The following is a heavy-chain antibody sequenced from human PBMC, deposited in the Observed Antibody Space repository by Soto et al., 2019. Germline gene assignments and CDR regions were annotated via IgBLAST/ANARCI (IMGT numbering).Heavy chain of an antibody. D-gene: IGHD5-18*01. CDR1: GYTFSDY. CDR3: ARGPRTQLWFPNVY. CDR2: ISPKSGGT. V-gene: IGHV1-2*02. J-gene: IGHJ4*02. Sequence: QVQLVQSGAEVQKPGTSVKVSCQASGYTFSDYLHWLRQAPGQGLEWMGWISPKSGGTHYAPKFEGRVTLTTDTSISTAFMELSRLTSDDNAVYYCARGPRTQLWFPNVYWGQGTLVTVSS.